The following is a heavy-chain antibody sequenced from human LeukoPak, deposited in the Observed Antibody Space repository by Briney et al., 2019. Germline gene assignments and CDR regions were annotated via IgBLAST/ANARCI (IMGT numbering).Heavy chain of an antibody. V-gene: IGHV1-2*02. Sequence: EASVKVSCKASGYTFTGYYMHWVRQAPGQGLEWMGWINPNSGGTNYAQKFQGRVTMTRDTSISTAYMELSRLRSDDTAVYCCARDSPFDYYYYGMDVWGRGTTVTVSS. CDR3: ARDSPFDYYYYGMDV. CDR2: INPNSGGT. D-gene: IGHD3-3*01. J-gene: IGHJ6*02. CDR1: GYTFTGYY.